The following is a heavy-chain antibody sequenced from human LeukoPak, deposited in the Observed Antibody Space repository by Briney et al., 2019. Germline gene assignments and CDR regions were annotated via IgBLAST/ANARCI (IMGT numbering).Heavy chain of an antibody. D-gene: IGHD2-15*01. CDR3: ARDCSGGSCYYYYGMDV. CDR1: GGSISSYY. CDR2: IYYSGST. J-gene: IGHJ6*02. V-gene: IGHV4-59*01. Sequence: SETLSLTCTVSGGSISSYYWSWIRQPPGKGLEWIGYIYYSGSTNYNPSLKSRVTISVDTSKNQFSLKLSSVTAADTAVYYCARDCSGGSCYYYYGMDVWGQGTTVAVSS.